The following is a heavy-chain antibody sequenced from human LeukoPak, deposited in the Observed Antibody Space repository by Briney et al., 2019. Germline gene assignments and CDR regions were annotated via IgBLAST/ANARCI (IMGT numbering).Heavy chain of an antibody. CDR3: ARTSARITMIVVVIPLFDY. Sequence: SQTLSLTCAISGDSVSSNSAAWNWISQSPSRGLEWLGRTYYRSKWYNDYAVSVKSRITINPDTSKNQFSLQLNSVTPEDTAVYSCARTSARITMIVVVIPLFDYWGQGTLVTVSS. CDR2: TYYRSKWYN. V-gene: IGHV6-1*01. J-gene: IGHJ4*02. D-gene: IGHD3-22*01. CDR1: GDSVSSNSAA.